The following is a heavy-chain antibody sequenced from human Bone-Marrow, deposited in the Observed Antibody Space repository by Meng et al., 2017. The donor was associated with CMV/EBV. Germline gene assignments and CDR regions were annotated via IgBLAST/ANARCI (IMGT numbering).Heavy chain of an antibody. CDR1: GFNSSTYG. CDR2: IPYDASNK. D-gene: IGHD6-19*01. Sequence: SGFNSSTYGMNWVRQAPGKGLEWVSMIPYDASNKYYADSVKGRFTISRDDSKNTLYLQMNSLRTEDTAVYYCAKDLYSSGSYNYFDPWGQGTLVTVSS. J-gene: IGHJ5*02. V-gene: IGHV3-30*18. CDR3: AKDLYSSGSYNYFDP.